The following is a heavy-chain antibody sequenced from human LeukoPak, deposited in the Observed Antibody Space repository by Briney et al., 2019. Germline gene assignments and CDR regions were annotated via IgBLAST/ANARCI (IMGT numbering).Heavy chain of an antibody. V-gene: IGHV4-39*07. CDR2: LYFTGTT. CDR1: GGSVNSTSYF. CDR3: ARAYTSSWSLFDY. J-gene: IGHJ4*02. Sequence: PSETLSLTCTVSGGSVNSTSYFWGWLRQPPGKGLEWIGSLYFTGTTHYNPSLKSRVTISVDKSKNQFSLMLTSVTAADTAVHYCARAYTSSWSLFDYWGQGTLVTVSS. D-gene: IGHD6-13*01.